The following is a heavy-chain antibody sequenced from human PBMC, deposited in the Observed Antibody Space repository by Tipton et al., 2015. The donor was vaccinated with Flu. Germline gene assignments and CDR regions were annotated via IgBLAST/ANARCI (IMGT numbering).Heavy chain of an antibody. CDR2: MSHSGRT. J-gene: IGHJ4*02. CDR1: GYSINSGYF. Sequence: TLSLTCAVSGYSINSGYFWGWIRQPPGKGLEWIGSMSHSGRTYYNPSLKSRVTISADTWKTQFSLKLGSVTAADTAVYYCARDRWEYSRGFDSWGQGTLVTVSP. CDR3: ARDRWEYSRGFDS. D-gene: IGHD6-13*01. V-gene: IGHV4-38-2*02.